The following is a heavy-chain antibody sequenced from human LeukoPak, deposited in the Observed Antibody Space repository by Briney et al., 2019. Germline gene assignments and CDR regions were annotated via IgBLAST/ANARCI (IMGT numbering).Heavy chain of an antibody. CDR3: ARAMDV. Sequence: PGGSLRLSCVAPGFTFSSYWMTWVRQAPGKGLEWVANIKQDGSEKHYVDSVKGRFTISRDDAKNSLYLQMYSLRAEDTAVYYCARAMDVWGQGTTVTVSS. V-gene: IGHV3-7*03. J-gene: IGHJ6*02. CDR1: GFTFSSYW. CDR2: IKQDGSEK.